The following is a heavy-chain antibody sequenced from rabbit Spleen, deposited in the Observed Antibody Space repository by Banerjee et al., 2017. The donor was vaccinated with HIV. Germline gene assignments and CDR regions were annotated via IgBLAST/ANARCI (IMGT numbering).Heavy chain of an antibody. J-gene: IGHJ4*01. D-gene: IGHD7-1*01. Sequence: LEESGGGLVKPGGTLTLTCTVSGFSFSSNWICWVRQAPGKGLEWIACIDTSNGDTDYANWPKGRFTISKTSSTTVTLQLSSLTAADTATYFCVRDEAGYAGYGPYYFNLWGQGTLVTVS. V-gene: IGHV1S45*01. CDR1: GFSFSSNW. CDR3: VRDEAGYAGYGPYYFNL. CDR2: IDTSNGDT.